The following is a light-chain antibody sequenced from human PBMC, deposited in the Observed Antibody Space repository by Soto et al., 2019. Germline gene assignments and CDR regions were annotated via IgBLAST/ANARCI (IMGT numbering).Light chain of an antibody. J-gene: IGLJ2*01. CDR1: SSDVGNYNY. Sequence: QSALTQPASVSGSPGQSITISCTGTSSDVGNYNYVSWYQQHPGKAPQLMIFQVSNRASGVSNRFSGSKSGNTASLTISGLQAEDEADYYCSSYTSSITVDVVFGGGTKVTVL. V-gene: IGLV2-14*01. CDR3: SSYTSSITVDVV. CDR2: QVS.